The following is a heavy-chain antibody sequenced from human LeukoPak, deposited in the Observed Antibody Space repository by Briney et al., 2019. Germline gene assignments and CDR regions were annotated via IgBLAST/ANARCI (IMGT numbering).Heavy chain of an antibody. J-gene: IGHJ4*02. V-gene: IGHV4-59*01. CDR3: ARNMVRGVIISPYFDY. D-gene: IGHD3-10*01. Sequence: SETLSLTCTVSGGSISSYYWSWIRQPPGKGLVWIGYIYYSGSTNYNPSLKSRTTISEDTSNNHFSLKLSYVTAAVTALYYCARNMVRGVIISPYFDYWGQGTLVTVSS. CDR2: IYYSGST. CDR1: GGSISSYY.